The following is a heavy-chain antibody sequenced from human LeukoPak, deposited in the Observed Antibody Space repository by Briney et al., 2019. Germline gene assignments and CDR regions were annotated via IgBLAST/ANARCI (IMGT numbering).Heavy chain of an antibody. Sequence: GGSLRLSCAASGFXVSNSYMSWVRQAPGKGLEWVSVIYSGGTTYYADSVKGRFTISRDNSKNTVYLQMNSLRAEDTAVYYCARGITMMEEFYWGQGTLVTVSS. CDR2: IYSGGTT. V-gene: IGHV3-53*01. CDR3: ARGITMMEEFY. J-gene: IGHJ4*02. D-gene: IGHD3-22*01. CDR1: GFXVSNSY.